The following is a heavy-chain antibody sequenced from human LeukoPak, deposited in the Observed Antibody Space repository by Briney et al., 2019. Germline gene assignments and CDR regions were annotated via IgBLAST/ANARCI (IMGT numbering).Heavy chain of an antibody. CDR2: ISYDGSNK. V-gene: IGHV3-30-3*01. D-gene: IGHD6-13*01. CDR1: GFTFSSYA. CDR3: ARDDIAATGPSFDY. J-gene: IGHJ4*02. Sequence: GGSLRLSCAASGFTFSSYAMHWVRQAPGKGLEWVAVISYDGSNKYYADSVKGRFTISRDNSKNTLYLQMNSLRAEDTAVYYCARDDIAATGPSFDYWGQGTLVTVSS.